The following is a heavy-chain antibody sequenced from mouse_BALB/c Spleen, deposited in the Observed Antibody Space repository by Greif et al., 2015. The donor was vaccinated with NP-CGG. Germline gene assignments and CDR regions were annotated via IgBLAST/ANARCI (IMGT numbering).Heavy chain of an antibody. V-gene: IGHV1S132*01. CDR1: GYTFTSYW. Sequence: VKLMESGAELVKPGASVKLSCKTSGYTFTSYWIQWVKQRPGQGLGWIGEIFPGTGTTYYNEKFKGKATLTMDTSSSTAYMQLSSLTSEDSAVYFCASWEEFAYWGQGTLVTVSA. CDR2: IFPGTGTT. J-gene: IGHJ3*01. D-gene: IGHD4-1*01. CDR3: ASWEEFAY.